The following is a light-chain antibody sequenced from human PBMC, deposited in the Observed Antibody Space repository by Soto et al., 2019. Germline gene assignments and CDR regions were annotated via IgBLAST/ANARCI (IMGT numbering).Light chain of an antibody. CDR2: DVS. V-gene: IGLV2-8*01. J-gene: IGLJ3*02. Sequence: QSVLTQPPSASGSPGQSVTISCTGTSSDVGAYNYVSWYQQHPGKAPKLMIYDVSKWPSGVPYRFSGSKSGNAASLTVSGLQGEDEADYYCSSYAGSGWVFGGGTKLTVL. CDR1: SSDVGAYNY. CDR3: SSYAGSGWV.